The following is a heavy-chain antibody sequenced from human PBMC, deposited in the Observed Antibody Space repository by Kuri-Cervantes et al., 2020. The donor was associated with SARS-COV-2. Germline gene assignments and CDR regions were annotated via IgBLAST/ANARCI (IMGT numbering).Heavy chain of an antibody. CDR1: GGSFSGYY. J-gene: IGHJ4*02. CDR2: INHSGST. D-gene: IGHD3-22*01. V-gene: IGHV4-34*01. CDR3: AKDQDYYDSSGQFDY. Sequence: SETLSLTCAVYGGSFSGYYWSWIRQPPGKGLEWIGEINHSGSTNYNPSLKSRVTISVDTSKNQFSLKLSSVTAEDTAVYYCAKDQDYYDSSGQFDYWGQGTLVTVSS.